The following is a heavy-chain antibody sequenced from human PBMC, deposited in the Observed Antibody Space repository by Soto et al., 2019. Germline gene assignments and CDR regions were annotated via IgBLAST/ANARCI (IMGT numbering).Heavy chain of an antibody. J-gene: IGHJ5*02. CDR3: VRRGSVGPANPRSAP. V-gene: IGHV4-39*01. Sequence: QLQLQESGPGLVKPSETLSLTCTVSGGSISSSSYYWGWIRQPPGKGLEWIGSIYYSGSTYYNPSLQRRVTLPADTAKYQFSLQLSSVTAADTAVYYCVRRGSVGPANPRSAPWGQGTLVTVSS. CDR1: GGSISSSSYY. CDR2: IYYSGST. D-gene: IGHD2-15*01.